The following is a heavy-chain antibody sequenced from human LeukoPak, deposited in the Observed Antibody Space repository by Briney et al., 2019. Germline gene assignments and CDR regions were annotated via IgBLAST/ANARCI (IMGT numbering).Heavy chain of an antibody. J-gene: IGHJ4*02. Sequence: GGSLRLSCAASGFTFSSYAMHWVRQAPGKGLEWVAVISYDGSNKYYADSVKGRFTISRDNSKNTLYLQMNSLRAEDTAVYYCAKDRAGATDYWGQGTLVTVSS. CDR2: ISYDGSNK. D-gene: IGHD1-26*01. CDR1: GFTFSSYA. V-gene: IGHV3-30-3*01. CDR3: AKDRAGATDY.